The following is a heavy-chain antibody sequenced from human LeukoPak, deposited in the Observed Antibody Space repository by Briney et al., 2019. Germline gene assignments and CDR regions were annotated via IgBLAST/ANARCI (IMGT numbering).Heavy chain of an antibody. V-gene: IGHV4-59*01. CDR3: AGDLTVGASAH. J-gene: IGHJ4*02. Sequence: SETLSLTCTVSGGSISSYYWSWIRQPPGKGLEWIGYIYYSGSTNYNPSLKSRVTISVDTSKNQFSLKLSSVTAADTAVYYCAGDLTVGASAHWGQGTLVTVSS. D-gene: IGHD1-26*01. CDR2: IYYSGST. CDR1: GGSISSYY.